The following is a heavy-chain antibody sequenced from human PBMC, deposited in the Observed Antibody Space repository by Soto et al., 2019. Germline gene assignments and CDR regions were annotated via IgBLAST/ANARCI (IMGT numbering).Heavy chain of an antibody. V-gene: IGHV1-69*05. CDR2: IIPIFGTA. D-gene: IGHD2-8*01. J-gene: IGHJ6*02. Sequence: VQLVQSGAEVKKPGSSVKVSCKASGGTFSSSAISWVRQAPGQGLEWMGGIIPIFGTAEYAQKFQGRVTITRDESTSTDFMEVSSLRSEDTAVYYCASNGESYYYYGMDVWGQGTTVTVSS. CDR3: ASNGESYYYYGMDV. CDR1: GGTFSSSA.